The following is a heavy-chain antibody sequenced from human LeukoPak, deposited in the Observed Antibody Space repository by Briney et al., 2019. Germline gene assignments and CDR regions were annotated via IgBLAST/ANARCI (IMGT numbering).Heavy chain of an antibody. CDR2: ISGSGGST. V-gene: IGHV3-23*01. CDR3: ARGLLTGGYGGVDY. Sequence: PGGSLRLSCAASGFTFSSYGMSWVRQAPGKGLEWVSAISGSGGSTYYADSVKGRFTISRDNSKNTLYLQMNSLRAEDTAVYYCARGLLTGGYGGVDYWGQGTLVTVSS. D-gene: IGHD5-12*01. J-gene: IGHJ4*02. CDR1: GFTFSSYG.